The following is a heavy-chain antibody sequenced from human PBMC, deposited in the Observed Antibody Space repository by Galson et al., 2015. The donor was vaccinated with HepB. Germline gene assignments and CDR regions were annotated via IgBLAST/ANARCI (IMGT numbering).Heavy chain of an antibody. Sequence: QSGAEVKKPGESLRISCKGSGYSFTSYWISWVRQMPGKGLEWMGRIDPSDSYTNYSPSFQGHVTISADKSISTAYLQWSSLKASDTAMYYCARHEAEEVPDRGGMDVWGQGTTVTVSS. CDR3: ARHEAEEVPDRGGMDV. CDR1: GYSFTSYW. V-gene: IGHV5-10-1*01. J-gene: IGHJ6*02. CDR2: IDPSDSYT. D-gene: IGHD2-2*01.